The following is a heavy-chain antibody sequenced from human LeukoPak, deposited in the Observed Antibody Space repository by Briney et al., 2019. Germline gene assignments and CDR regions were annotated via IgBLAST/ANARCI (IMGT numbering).Heavy chain of an antibody. Sequence: SETLSLTCAVSGYSISSGYYRGWIRQPPGKGLQWHGSIFQRGYSYYNPSLKSGVSISVDTSRNQFSLKLSSVTAADTAVYYCAGDKETTGNGRPNWFDPWGQGTLVTVSS. CDR2: IFQRGYS. CDR1: GYSISSGYY. D-gene: IGHD1-1*01. J-gene: IGHJ5*02. CDR3: AGDKETTGNGRPNWFDP. V-gene: IGHV4-38-2*01.